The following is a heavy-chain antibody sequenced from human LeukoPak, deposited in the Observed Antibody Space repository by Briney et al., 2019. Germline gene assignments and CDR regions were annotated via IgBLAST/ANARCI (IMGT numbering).Heavy chain of an antibody. CDR1: GGSSSGYY. CDR2: INHSGST. J-gene: IGHJ5*02. Sequence: SETLSLTCAVYGGSSSGYYWSWIRQPPGKGLEWIGEINHSGSTNYNPSLKSRVTISVDTSKNQFSLKLSSVTAADTAVYYCARHGGSGLDWFDPWGQGTLVTVSS. CDR3: ARHGGSGLDWFDP. D-gene: IGHD3-10*01. V-gene: IGHV4-34*01.